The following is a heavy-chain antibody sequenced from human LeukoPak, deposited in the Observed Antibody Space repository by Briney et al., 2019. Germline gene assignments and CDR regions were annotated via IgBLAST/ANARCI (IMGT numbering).Heavy chain of an antibody. V-gene: IGHV1-2*02. CDR2: INPNSGGT. CDR1: GYTFTCYY. CDR3: ARDIVIVTYRFDP. Sequence: GASVKVSCKATGYTFTCYYMHWVRQAPGQGLEWMGWINPNSGGTNYAQKFQGRVTMTRDTSISTAYMELSRLRSDDTAVYYCARDIVIVTYRFDPWGQGTLVTVSS. D-gene: IGHD3-16*02. J-gene: IGHJ5*02.